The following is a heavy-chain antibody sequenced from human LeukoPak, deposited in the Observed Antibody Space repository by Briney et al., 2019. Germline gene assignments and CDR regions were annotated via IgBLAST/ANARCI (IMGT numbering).Heavy chain of an antibody. CDR3: ARASVESGGAFDV. V-gene: IGHV4-59*02. D-gene: IGHD2-15*01. CDR1: GGSVTSDS. CDR2: VYSGGSDGMP. Sequence: SETLSLTCTVSGGSVTSDSWTWIRQAPGKGLEWIGYVYSGGSDGMPFYNPSLQSRISTSQDTSKNEFYLNLTSVTAADTAIYYCARASVESGGAFDVWGQGTLVTVSS. J-gene: IGHJ3*01.